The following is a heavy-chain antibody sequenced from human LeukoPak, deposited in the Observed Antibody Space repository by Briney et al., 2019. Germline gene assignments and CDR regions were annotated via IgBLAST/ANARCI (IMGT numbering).Heavy chain of an antibody. CDR2: IYSGGTT. CDR1: GLTFSSDY. V-gene: IGHV3-53*01. J-gene: IGHJ4*02. CDR3: ARGAIDG. Sequence: GGSLRLSCAPSGLTFSSDYMSWVRQAPGKGLEWVSLIYSGGTTHYADSVTRRFTISKNNSKNTLYPQMNSLRAEDTAVYYCARGAIDGWGQGTLVTVSS. D-gene: IGHD3-22*01.